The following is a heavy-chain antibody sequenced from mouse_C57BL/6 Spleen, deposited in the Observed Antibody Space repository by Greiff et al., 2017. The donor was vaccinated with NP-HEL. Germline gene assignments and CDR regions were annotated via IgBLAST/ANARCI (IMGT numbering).Heavy chain of an antibody. Sequence: VQLQQSGPELVKPGASVKISCKASGYAFSSSWMNWVKQRPGKGLEWIGRIYPGDGDTNYNGKFKGKATLTADKSSSTAYMQLSSLTSEDSAVYLCARATTVVAYYFDYWGQGTTLTVSS. CDR2: IYPGDGDT. CDR1: GYAFSSSW. J-gene: IGHJ2*01. CDR3: ARATTVVAYYFDY. V-gene: IGHV1-82*01. D-gene: IGHD1-1*01.